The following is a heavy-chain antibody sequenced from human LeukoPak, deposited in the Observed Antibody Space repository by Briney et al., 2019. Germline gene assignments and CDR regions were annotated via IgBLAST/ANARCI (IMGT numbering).Heavy chain of an antibody. J-gene: IGHJ4*02. D-gene: IGHD6-6*01. CDR2: IIPILGIA. Sequence: GASVKVSCKASGGTFSSYAISWVRQAPGQGLEWMGRIIPILGIANYAQKFQGRVTITADKSTSTAYMELSSLRSDDTAVYYCATNPIAARRRGSDYWGQGTLVTVSS. CDR1: GGTFSSYA. V-gene: IGHV1-69*04. CDR3: ATNPIAARRRGSDY.